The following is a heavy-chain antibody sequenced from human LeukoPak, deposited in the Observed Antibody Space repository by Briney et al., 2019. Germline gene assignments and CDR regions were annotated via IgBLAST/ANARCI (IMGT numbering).Heavy chain of an antibody. V-gene: IGHV3-7*02. CDR2: IKQDGSEK. Sequence: PGGSLRLSCAASGFTFSTYWMSWVRQTPGKGLEWVANIKQDGSEKYVDSVKGRFTLSRDNAKNSVYLQMNSLRAEDTAVYYCASHYYDSSGHLFDYWGQGTLVTVSS. D-gene: IGHD3-22*01. CDR3: ASHYYDSSGHLFDY. J-gene: IGHJ4*02. CDR1: GFTFSTYW.